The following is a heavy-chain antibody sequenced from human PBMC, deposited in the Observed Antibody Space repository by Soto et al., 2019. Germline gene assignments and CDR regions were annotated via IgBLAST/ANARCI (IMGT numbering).Heavy chain of an antibody. CDR3: AKDMGYCSGGSCYGYAFDI. D-gene: IGHD2-15*01. CDR1: GFTFSSYA. CDR2: ISGSGGST. V-gene: IGHV3-23*01. Sequence: EVQLLESGGGLVQPGGSLRLSCAASGFTFSSYAMSWVRQAPGKGLEWVSAISGSGGSTYYADSVKGRFTISRDNSKNTLYLQMNSLRAEDTAVYYCAKDMGYCSGGSCYGYAFDIRGQGTMVTVSS. J-gene: IGHJ3*02.